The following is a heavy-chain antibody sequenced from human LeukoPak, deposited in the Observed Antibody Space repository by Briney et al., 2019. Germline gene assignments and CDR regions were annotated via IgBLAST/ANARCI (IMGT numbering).Heavy chain of an antibody. V-gene: IGHV3-66*01. CDR3: ARDTGLGPTSDGFDI. CDR2: IYSGGPT. CDR1: GVTVRTNY. Sequence: PGGSLRLSCAASGVTVRTNYMSWVRQAPGKGLEWVSVIYSGGPTYYADSVKCRFTICRDNSKNTLSLQMNSLRAEDTAVYYCARDTGLGPTSDGFDIWGQGTMVTVSS. J-gene: IGHJ3*02. D-gene: IGHD1-26*01.